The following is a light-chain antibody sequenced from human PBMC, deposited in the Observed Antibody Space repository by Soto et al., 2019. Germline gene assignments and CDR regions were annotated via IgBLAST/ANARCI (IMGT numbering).Light chain of an antibody. CDR1: QSIDNRY. Sequence: EIVLTQSPGTLSSSPGERATLSCRASQSIDNRYLAWYQHKPGQAPRLLIYATSSRATGIPDRFGGSGSETDFTLTINRLEPEDFTVYYCQQYFGSSWTFGQGTKVDIK. CDR2: ATS. V-gene: IGKV3-20*01. CDR3: QQYFGSSWT. J-gene: IGKJ1*01.